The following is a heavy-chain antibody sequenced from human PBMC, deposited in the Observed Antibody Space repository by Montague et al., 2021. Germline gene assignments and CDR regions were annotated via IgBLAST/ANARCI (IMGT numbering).Heavy chain of an antibody. Sequence: SETLSLTYSVSGGSISRRPYYWAWIRQPPGKGLEWIATISYNGSPYSDSALKSRVTISVNTSKNQLSLRLTSVTATDTAVYYCARLTFAIGDTPEVFDIWGQGTTVTVSS. CDR2: ISYNGSP. CDR1: GGSISRRPYY. V-gene: IGHV4-39*01. CDR3: ARLTFAIGDTPEVFDI. D-gene: IGHD3/OR15-3a*01. J-gene: IGHJ3*02.